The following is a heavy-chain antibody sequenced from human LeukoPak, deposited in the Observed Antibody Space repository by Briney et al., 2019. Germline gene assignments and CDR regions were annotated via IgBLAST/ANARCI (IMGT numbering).Heavy chain of an antibody. J-gene: IGHJ4*02. CDR3: ARADIAAAGPFDY. CDR1: GGSISSGDYY. V-gene: IGHV4-30-4*01. CDR2: IYYSGST. Sequence: SETLSLTCTVSGGSISSGDYYWSWIRQPPGKGLEWIGYIYYSGSTYYNPSLKSRVTISVDTSKNQFSPKLSSVTAADTAVYYCARADIAAAGPFDYWGQGTLVTDSS. D-gene: IGHD6-13*01.